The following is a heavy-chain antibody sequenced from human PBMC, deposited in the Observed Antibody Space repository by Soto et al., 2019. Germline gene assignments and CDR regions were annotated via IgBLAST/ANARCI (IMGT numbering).Heavy chain of an antibody. V-gene: IGHV3-15*01. J-gene: IGHJ4*02. CDR1: GLTFSDVW. D-gene: IGHD3-3*02. CDR3: ASHVGNSRIYDN. Sequence: GGSLRLSCAASGLTFSDVWMSWVRQAPGKGLEWIGRTRSQADGGTTDCSAPVKGRFTISRDNAENSLSLQLNSLRAEDTAVYYCASHVGNSRIYDNWGQGTLVTVSS. CDR2: TRSQADGGTT.